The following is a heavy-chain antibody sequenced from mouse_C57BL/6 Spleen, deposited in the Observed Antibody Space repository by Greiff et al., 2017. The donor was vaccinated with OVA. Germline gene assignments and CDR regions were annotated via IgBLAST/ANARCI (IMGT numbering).Heavy chain of an antibody. Sequence: QVQLQQPGAELVKPGASVKLSCKASGYTFTSYWMHWVKQRPGQGLEWIGMIHPNSGSTKYNEKFKSKATLTVDKSSSTAYMQLSSLTSEDSAVYYCARKDYAYAMDYWGQGTSVTVSS. D-gene: IGHD2-4*01. CDR3: ARKDYAYAMDY. CDR2: IHPNSGST. J-gene: IGHJ4*01. V-gene: IGHV1-64*01. CDR1: GYTFTSYW.